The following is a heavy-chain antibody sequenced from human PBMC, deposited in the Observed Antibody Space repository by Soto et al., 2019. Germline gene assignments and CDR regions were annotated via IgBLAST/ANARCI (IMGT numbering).Heavy chain of an antibody. CDR3: ARRPPSYTTRGYGGDY. J-gene: IGHJ4*01. CDR1: GLFSSYW. V-gene: IGHV3-74*01. Sequence: EVQLVESGGGLVQPGGSLRLSCAASGLFSSYWMHWVRQAPGKGLVWVSRIDSGGTTINYADSVKGRFTISRDNAHNAVYVQMDGPRVDDTAVYYSARRPPSYTTRGYGGDYGGRGAVVTVSS. D-gene: IGHD3-16*02. CDR2: IDSGGTTI.